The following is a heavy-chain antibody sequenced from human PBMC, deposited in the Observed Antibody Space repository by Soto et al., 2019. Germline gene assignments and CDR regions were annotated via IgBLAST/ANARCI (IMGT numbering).Heavy chain of an antibody. CDR3: AKDMGATDDSANCDY. J-gene: IGHJ4*02. CDR2: ISWNSGSI. D-gene: IGHD1-26*01. V-gene: IGHV3-9*01. CDR1: GFTFDDYA. Sequence: EVQLVESGGGLVQPGRSLRLSCAASGFTFDDYAMHWVRQAPGKGLEWVSGISWNSGSIGYAASVKGRFTISRDNAKNSLYRQMNSLRAENTELYYCAKDMGATDDSANCDYWGQGTLVTVSS.